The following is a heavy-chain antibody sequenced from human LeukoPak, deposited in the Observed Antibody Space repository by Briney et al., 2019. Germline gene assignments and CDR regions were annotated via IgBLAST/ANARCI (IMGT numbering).Heavy chain of an antibody. CDR2: ISPGGTTM. CDR1: GFTFSDYY. Sequence: GGSLRLSCATSGFTFSDYYMSWIRQTPGKGLEWVAYISPGGTTMEHAKSVKGRFTISRDNAKDSLYLQMNSLEAEDTAVYYCAKGHTYGMIWGQGTLVSVSS. CDR3: AKGHTYGMI. V-gene: IGHV3-11*01. D-gene: IGHD3-10*01. J-gene: IGHJ4*02.